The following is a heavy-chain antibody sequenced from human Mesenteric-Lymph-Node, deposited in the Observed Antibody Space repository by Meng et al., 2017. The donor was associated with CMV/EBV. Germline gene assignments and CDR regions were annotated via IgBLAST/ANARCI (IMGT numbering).Heavy chain of an antibody. CDR2: IIPILPIT. V-gene: IGHV1-69*04. J-gene: IGHJ4*02. Sequence: CKASGDTLNNYAISWVRQAPGQGLEWMGRIIPILPITNYAQRFQGRVTITADKFTNTAYMQLSRLTSEDTAVYYCALPHNSYSYMGVYWGQGALVTVSS. CDR1: GDTLNNYA. CDR3: ALPHNSYSYMGVY. D-gene: IGHD4-11*01.